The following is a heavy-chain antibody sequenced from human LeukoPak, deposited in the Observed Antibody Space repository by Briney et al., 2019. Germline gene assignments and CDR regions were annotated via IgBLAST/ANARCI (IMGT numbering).Heavy chain of an antibody. CDR2: ISYDGSNK. CDR3: AREEVELVDY. V-gene: IGHV3-30-3*01. Sequence: GGSLRLSCAASGFTFSSYAMHWVRQAPGKGLEWVAVISYDGSNKYYADSVKGRFTISRDNSKNTLYLQMNSLRAEDTAVYYCAREEVELVDYSGQGTLVTVSS. J-gene: IGHJ4*02. CDR1: GFTFSSYA. D-gene: IGHD1-26*01.